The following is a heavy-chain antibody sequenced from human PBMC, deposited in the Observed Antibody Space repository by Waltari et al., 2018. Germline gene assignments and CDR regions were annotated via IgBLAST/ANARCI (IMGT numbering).Heavy chain of an antibody. D-gene: IGHD7-27*01. CDR1: GGTFSSYA. CDR3: AAFINWGGSTLGY. V-gene: IGHV1-69*05. CDR2: IIRIFGTA. J-gene: IGHJ4*02. Sequence: QVQLVQSGAEVKKPGSSVKVSCKASGGTFSSYAISWVRQAPGQGLEWMGGIIRIFGTANYAQKFQGIVTITTDEATSTAYMELSSLRAEDTAVYYCAAFINWGGSTLGYWGQGTLVTVSS.